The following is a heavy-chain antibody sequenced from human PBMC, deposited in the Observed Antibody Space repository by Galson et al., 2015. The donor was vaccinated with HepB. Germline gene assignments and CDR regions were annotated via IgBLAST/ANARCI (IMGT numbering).Heavy chain of an antibody. CDR2: ISAYNGNT. Sequence: SVKVSCKASGYTFTSYGISWVRQAPGQGLEWMGWISAYNGNTNYAQKLQGRVTMTTDTSTSTAYMELRSLRSDDTAVYYCARETVQMEWLSAFDYWGQGTLVTVSS. CDR3: ARETVQMEWLSAFDY. J-gene: IGHJ4*02. CDR1: GYTFTSYG. V-gene: IGHV1-18*04. D-gene: IGHD3-3*01.